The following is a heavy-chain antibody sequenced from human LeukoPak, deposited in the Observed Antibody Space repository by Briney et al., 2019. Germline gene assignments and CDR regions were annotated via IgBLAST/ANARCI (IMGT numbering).Heavy chain of an antibody. V-gene: IGHV4-34*01. CDR3: ARRAYYYGSGSYYNVGDY. CDR2: INHSGST. J-gene: IGHJ4*02. CDR1: GGSFSGYY. Sequence: NASETLSLTCAVYGGSFSGYYWSWLRQPPGKGLEWIGEINHSGSTNYNPSLKSRVTISVDTSKNQFSLKLSSVTAADTAVYYCARRAYYYGSGSYYNVGDYWGQGTLVTVSS. D-gene: IGHD3-10*01.